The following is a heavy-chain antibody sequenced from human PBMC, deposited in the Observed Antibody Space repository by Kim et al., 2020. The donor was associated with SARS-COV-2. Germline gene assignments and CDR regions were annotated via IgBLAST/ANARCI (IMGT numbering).Heavy chain of an antibody. D-gene: IGHD3-10*01. CDR1: GFTFSSYG. Sequence: GGSLRLSCAASGFTFSSYGMHWVRQAPGKGLEWVAVIWYDGSNKYYADSVKGRFTISRDNSKNTLYLQMNSLRAEDTAVYYCAKDGGPGELLYYYGMDVWGQGTTVTVSS. V-gene: IGHV3-33*06. CDR3: AKDGGPGELLYYYGMDV. CDR2: IWYDGSNK. J-gene: IGHJ6*02.